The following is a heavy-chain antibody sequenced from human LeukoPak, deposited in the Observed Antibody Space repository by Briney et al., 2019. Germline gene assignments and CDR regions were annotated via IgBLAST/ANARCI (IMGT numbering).Heavy chain of an antibody. J-gene: IGHJ3*02. CDR1: GYTFTSYG. CDR3: ARGSPDTAMWGDAFDI. CDR2: IIPIFGTA. D-gene: IGHD5-18*01. Sequence: ASVKVSCKASGYTFTSYGISWVRQAPGQGLEWMGGIIPIFGTANYAQKFQGRVTITADKSTSTAYMELSSLRSEDTAVYYCARGSPDTAMWGDAFDIWGQGTMVTVSS. V-gene: IGHV1-69*06.